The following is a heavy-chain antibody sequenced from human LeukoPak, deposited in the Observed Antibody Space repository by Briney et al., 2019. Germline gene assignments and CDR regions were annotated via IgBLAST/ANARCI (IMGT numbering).Heavy chain of an antibody. CDR2: IDPSDSYT. J-gene: IGHJ5*02. CDR3: ARTVGATVWFDP. D-gene: IGHD1-26*01. Sequence: GESLKISCKGSGYSFTSYWTSWVRQMPGKGLEWMGRIDPSDSYTNYSPSFQGHVTISADKSISTAYLQWSSLKASDTAMYYCARTVGATVWFDPWGQGTLVTVSS. CDR1: GYSFTSYW. V-gene: IGHV5-10-1*01.